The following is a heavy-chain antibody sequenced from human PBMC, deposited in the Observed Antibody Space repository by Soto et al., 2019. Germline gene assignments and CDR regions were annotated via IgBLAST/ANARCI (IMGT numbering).Heavy chain of an antibody. CDR3: VRVVGYCSGASCYSGRFEP. Sequence: SETRSLTWTVSAGCSISYYWSCSRQPTGKGLEWIGYIYYSGSTNYNPCLKSRVTTSVDTSKNQFSLKLRSVTAADTAVHYCVRVVGYCSGASCYSGRFEPWGQETLVTVSS. J-gene: IGHJ5*01. V-gene: IGHV4-59*01. CDR1: AGCSISYY. D-gene: IGHD2-15*01. CDR2: IYYSGST.